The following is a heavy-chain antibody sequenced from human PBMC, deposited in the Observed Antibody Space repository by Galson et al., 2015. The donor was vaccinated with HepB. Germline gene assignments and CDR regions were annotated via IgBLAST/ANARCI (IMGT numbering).Heavy chain of an antibody. CDR2: ISAYNGNT. CDR1: GYTFTRYG. V-gene: IGHV1-18*01. D-gene: IGHD1-26*01. J-gene: IGHJ4*02. CDR3: ARDESIVGGSGGY. Sequence: SVKVSCKASGYTFTRYGISRVRQAPGQGLEWMGWISAYNGNTNYAHNLQGRVTMTTDTSTSTAYMELRSLRFDDTAVYYCARDESIVGGSGGYWGQGTLVSVSS.